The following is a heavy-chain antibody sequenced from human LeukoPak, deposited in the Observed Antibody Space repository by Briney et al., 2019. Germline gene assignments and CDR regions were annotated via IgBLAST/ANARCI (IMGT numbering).Heavy chain of an antibody. V-gene: IGHV1-8*03. D-gene: IGHD6-6*01. CDR2: MNPNSGST. Sequence: ASVKVSCKASGYTFTSYDINRVRQATGHGLEWMGWMNPNSGSTGYAQKFQGRVTITRNTSISTDYMELSSLRSEDTAVYYCARSRSGIAARQSWIDPWGQGTLVTVSS. CDR3: ARSRSGIAARQSWIDP. CDR1: GYTFTSYD. J-gene: IGHJ5*02.